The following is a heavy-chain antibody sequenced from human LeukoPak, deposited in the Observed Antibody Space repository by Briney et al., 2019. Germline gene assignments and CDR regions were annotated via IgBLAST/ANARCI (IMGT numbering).Heavy chain of an antibody. J-gene: IGHJ4*02. D-gene: IGHD2-2*01. V-gene: IGHV4-59*08. CDR2: IYYSGST. Sequence: SETLSLTCTVSGGSISSYYWSWIRQPPGKGLEWIGYIYYSGSTNYNPSLKSRVTISVDTSKNEFSLKLSSVTASDTAVYYCGRTSGTSGYWGQGTLVTVSS. CDR3: GRTSGTSGY. CDR1: GGSISSYY.